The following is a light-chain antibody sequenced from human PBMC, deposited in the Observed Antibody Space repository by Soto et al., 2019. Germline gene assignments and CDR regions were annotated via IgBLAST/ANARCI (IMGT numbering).Light chain of an antibody. V-gene: IGLV1-47*02. Sequence: QSVLTQPPSASGTPGQRVFISCSGSSSNIGGTNYAYWYQQLPGAAPKLLMHSNNLRPSGVPERISGSKSGTSASLAISGGRSDDEAVYYCASWDDVLGAVVFGGGT. J-gene: IGLJ2*01. CDR2: SNN. CDR1: SSNIGGTNY. CDR3: ASWDDVLGAVV.